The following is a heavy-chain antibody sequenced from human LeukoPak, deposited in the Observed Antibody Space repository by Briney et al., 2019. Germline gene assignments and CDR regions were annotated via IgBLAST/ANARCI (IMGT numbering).Heavy chain of an antibody. Sequence: GGSLRLSCAASGFTFSSFGMHWVRQAPGKGLEWVAVVSHDGNSAYYADSVKGRFTISRDNAKNSLYLQMSSLRAEDTAVYYCARLTSGGDYAFDYWGQGTLVTVSS. CDR2: VSHDGNSA. V-gene: IGHV3-30*03. CDR1: GFTFSSFG. J-gene: IGHJ4*02. D-gene: IGHD2-21*02. CDR3: ARLTSGGDYAFDY.